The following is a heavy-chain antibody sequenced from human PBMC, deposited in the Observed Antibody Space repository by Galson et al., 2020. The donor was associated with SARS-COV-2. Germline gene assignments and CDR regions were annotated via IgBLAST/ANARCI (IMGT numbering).Heavy chain of an antibody. Sequence: ETSETLSLTCAVYVGSFSGFSWSWVRQSPGKGLEWIGEINHSGSANYNPSLKSRVTISVDTAKNQFSLKLTSVTAAETGVYFCARGRIGVVPAPILALGPYYEYYAMDVWGQGTTITVSS. CDR1: VGSFSGFS. D-gene: IGHD2-2*01. CDR3: ARGRIGVVPAPILALGPYYEYYAMDV. V-gene: IGHV4-34*01. CDR2: INHSGSA. J-gene: IGHJ6*02.